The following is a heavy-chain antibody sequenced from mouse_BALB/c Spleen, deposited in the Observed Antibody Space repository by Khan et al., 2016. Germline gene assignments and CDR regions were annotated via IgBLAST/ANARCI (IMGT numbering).Heavy chain of an antibody. CDR2: IYPGDGDT. J-gene: IGHJ4*01. CDR1: GYAFSSYW. Sequence: QVQLQQSGAELVRPGSSVKISCKASGYAFSSYWKNWVKQRPGQGLEWIGQIYPGDGDTNYNGKFKGKATLTADKSSRTAYMPLRSLSSEDSAVYVCAELHETREDMDYWGQGTTVTVSS. CDR3: AELHETREDMDY. D-gene: IGHD1-1*01. V-gene: IGHV1-80*01.